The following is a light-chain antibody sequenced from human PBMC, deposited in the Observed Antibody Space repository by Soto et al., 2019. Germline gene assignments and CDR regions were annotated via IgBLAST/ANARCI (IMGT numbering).Light chain of an antibody. CDR2: EVS. Sequence: QSALSQPASVSGSPGQSITISCTGTSSDVGAYDYVSWYQQHPDKAPKLMIYEVSHRPSGVSNRFYGSKSVNTATLTISGLQAEDEADYYCSSYTSSSTRVFGTGTKLTVV. CDR3: SSYTSSSTRV. V-gene: IGLV2-14*03. J-gene: IGLJ1*01. CDR1: SSDVGAYDY.